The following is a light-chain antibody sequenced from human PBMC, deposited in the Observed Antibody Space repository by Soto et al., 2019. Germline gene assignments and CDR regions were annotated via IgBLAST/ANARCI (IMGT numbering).Light chain of an antibody. CDR1: SSNIGAGYD. Sequence: QPVLTQPPSVSGAPGQRVTISCTGSSSNIGAGYDVHWYQQLPGTAPKLLIYGNSNRPSGVPDRFSGSKSGTSASLAITGLQAEDGAEYYRQSYDSSLSGVVFGGGTKLTVL. CDR2: GNS. V-gene: IGLV1-40*01. CDR3: QSYDSSLSGVV. J-gene: IGLJ2*01.